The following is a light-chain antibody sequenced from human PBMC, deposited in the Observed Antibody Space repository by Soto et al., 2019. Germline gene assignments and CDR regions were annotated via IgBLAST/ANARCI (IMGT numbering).Light chain of an antibody. CDR1: QGVTTN. CDR2: DVS. CDR3: QQRSNWPLT. J-gene: IGKJ4*01. V-gene: IGKV3D-11*01. Sequence: VMTMSPGTPSVSPGERATLPCRAGQGVTTNFAWYQQKSGQSPRLLIYDVSIRATGVPARFSGSGSGTDFTLTISSLEPEDFAVYYCQQRSNWPLTFGGGTNVDIK.